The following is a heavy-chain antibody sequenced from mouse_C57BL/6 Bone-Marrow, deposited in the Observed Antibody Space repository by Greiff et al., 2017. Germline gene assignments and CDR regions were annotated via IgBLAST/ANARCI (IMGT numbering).Heavy chain of an antibody. CDR1: GFTFSSYA. Sequence: EVNVVESGGGLVKPGGSLKLSCAASGFTFSSYAMSWVRQTPEKRLEWVATISDGGSYTYYPDNVKGRFTISRDNAKNNLYLQMSHLKSEDTAMYYCARDRYYYGSSYGYFDYWGQGTTLTVSS. D-gene: IGHD1-1*01. J-gene: IGHJ2*01. CDR2: ISDGGSYT. V-gene: IGHV5-4*01. CDR3: ARDRYYYGSSYGYFDY.